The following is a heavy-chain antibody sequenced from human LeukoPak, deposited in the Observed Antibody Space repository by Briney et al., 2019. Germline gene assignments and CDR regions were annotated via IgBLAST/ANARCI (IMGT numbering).Heavy chain of an antibody. CDR1: GFTFSSYW. J-gene: IGHJ4*02. V-gene: IGHV3-7*05. CDR2: IKQDGSEI. CDR3: GKEKTVGVPILDY. Sequence: PGGSLRLSCAASGFTFSSYWMSWVRQAPGRGPEWVANIKQDGSEIYYVDSVKGRFTISRDNAKNSLHLQMNSLRAEDTAVYYWGKEKTVGVPILDYWGQGTLATVSS. D-gene: IGHD4-23*01.